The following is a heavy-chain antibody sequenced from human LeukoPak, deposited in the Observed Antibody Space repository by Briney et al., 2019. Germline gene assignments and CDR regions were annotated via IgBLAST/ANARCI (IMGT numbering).Heavy chain of an antibody. CDR1: GGSISSSSYY. V-gene: IGHV4-39*07. CDR3: ARDGYFTSAFDI. D-gene: IGHD1-1*01. J-gene: IGHJ3*02. CDR2: IYYSGST. Sequence: SETLSLTCTVSGGSISSSSYYWGWIRQPPGKGLEWIGSIYYSGSTYYNPSLKSRVTISVDTSKNQFSLKLSSVTAADTAVYHCARDGYFTSAFDIWGQGTMVTVSS.